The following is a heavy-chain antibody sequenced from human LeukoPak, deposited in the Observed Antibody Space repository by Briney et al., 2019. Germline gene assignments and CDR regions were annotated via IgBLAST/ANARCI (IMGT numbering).Heavy chain of an antibody. Sequence: GASVKVSCKASGYTFTSYGISWVRQAPGQGLEWMGRINPNSGGTNYAQKFQGRVTMTRDTSISTAYMELCRLRSDDTAVYYCARALIVATTPFDYWGQGTLVTVSS. D-gene: IGHD5-12*01. CDR3: ARALIVATTPFDY. J-gene: IGHJ4*02. CDR1: GYTFTSYG. V-gene: IGHV1-2*06. CDR2: INPNSGGT.